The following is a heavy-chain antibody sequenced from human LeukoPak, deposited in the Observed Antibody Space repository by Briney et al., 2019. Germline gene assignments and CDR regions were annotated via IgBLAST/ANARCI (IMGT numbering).Heavy chain of an antibody. V-gene: IGHV3-33*01. CDR3: ARDAQRGFDYSNSLEY. CDR2: IWSDGTNT. J-gene: IGHJ4*01. CDR1: GLIFSHYG. D-gene: IGHD4-11*01. Sequence: GRSLRLSCATSGLIFSHYGMHWVRQAPGKGLEWVAVIWSDGTNTFYAGSVKGRFTISRDNSQKTVFLQMNSLRGDDTATYCCARDAQRGFDYSNSLEYWGHGTLVTVSS.